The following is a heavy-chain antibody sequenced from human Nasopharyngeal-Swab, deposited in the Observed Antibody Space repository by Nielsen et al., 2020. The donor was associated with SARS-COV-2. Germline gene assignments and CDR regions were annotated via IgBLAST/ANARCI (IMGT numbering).Heavy chain of an antibody. J-gene: IGHJ3*02. V-gene: IGHV5-51*01. CDR1: GYNFATYW. CDR2: IYPGDSDT. CDR3: ARLPMRAASGRGAFDI. D-gene: IGHD6-13*01. Sequence: KVSCKASGYNFATYWIGWVRQIPGEGLRWMGFIYPGDSDTRYSPSLQGQVTISADRSITTAYLQWSSLKASDTAMYYCARLPMRAASGRGAFDIWGQGTMVTVSS.